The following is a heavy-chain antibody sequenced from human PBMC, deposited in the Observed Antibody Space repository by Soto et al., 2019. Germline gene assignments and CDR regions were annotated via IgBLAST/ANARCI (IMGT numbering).Heavy chain of an antibody. J-gene: IGHJ6*03. CDR3: ARALRGREYYYMDV. D-gene: IGHD3-10*01. CDR1: GRTFGSDT. CDR2: IIPILGVP. Sequence: QVQLAQSGAEVKKPGSSVRFSCKASGRTFGSDTFSWVRQAPGQGLEWMGRIIPILGVPTYAHKFQGRVTITADKSTSTAYLELSSLRSEDTAVYYWARALRGREYYYMDVWGKGTTVTVSS. V-gene: IGHV1-69*02.